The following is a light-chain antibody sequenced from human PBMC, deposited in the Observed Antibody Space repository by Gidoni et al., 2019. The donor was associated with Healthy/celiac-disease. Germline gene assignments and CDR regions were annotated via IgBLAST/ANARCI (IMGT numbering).Light chain of an antibody. Sequence: LVLPPSPGTLSLSPGERATLSCRASQSVSSSDLAWYQQKPGQAPRLLIYGASSRATGIPDRFSGSGSGTDFTLTISRLEPEDFAVYYCQQYGSSPLTFGGGTKVEIK. V-gene: IGKV3-20*01. CDR3: QQYGSSPLT. J-gene: IGKJ4*01. CDR2: GAS. CDR1: QSVSSSD.